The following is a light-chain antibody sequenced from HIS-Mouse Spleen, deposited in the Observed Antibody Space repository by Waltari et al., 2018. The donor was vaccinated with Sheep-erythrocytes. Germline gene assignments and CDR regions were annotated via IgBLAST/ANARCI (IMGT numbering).Light chain of an antibody. CDR2: LGS. CDR1: QSLLHSNGYNY. CDR3: MQALQTPRT. Sequence: DIVMTQSPLSLPVTPGEPASISCRSSQSLLHSNGYNYLDWYLQKAGQSPQLLIYLGSNRASGVPDRFSGSGSGTDFTLKISRVEAEDVGVYYCMQALQTPRTFGQGTK. V-gene: IGKV2-28*01. J-gene: IGKJ1*01.